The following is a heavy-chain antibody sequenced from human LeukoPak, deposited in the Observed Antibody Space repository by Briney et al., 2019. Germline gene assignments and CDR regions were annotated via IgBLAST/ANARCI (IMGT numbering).Heavy chain of an antibody. D-gene: IGHD3-22*01. Sequence: PGGSLRLSCAASGFTVSSNYMSWVRQAPGKGLEWVSGIYSGGSTYYADSVKGRFTISRDNSKNTLYLQMNSLRAEDTAVYYCARDPHYYDSSGYLVRGAFDIWGQGTMVTVSS. J-gene: IGHJ3*02. CDR1: GFTVSSNY. CDR3: ARDPHYYDSSGYLVRGAFDI. CDR2: IYSGGST. V-gene: IGHV3-66*02.